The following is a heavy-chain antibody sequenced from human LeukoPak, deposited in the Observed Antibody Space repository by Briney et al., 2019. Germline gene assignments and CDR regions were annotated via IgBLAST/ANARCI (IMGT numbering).Heavy chain of an antibody. CDR3: ARGLYYYDSSGYFS. V-gene: IGHV3-21*01. CDR1: GFTFSSYS. J-gene: IGHJ5*02. D-gene: IGHD3-22*01. CDR2: ISSSSSYI. Sequence: GGSLRLSCAASGFTFSSYSMNWVRQAPGKVLEWVSSISSSSSYIYYADSVKGRFTISRDNAKNSLYLQMNSLRAEDTAVYYCARGLYYYDSSGYFSWGQGTLVTVSS.